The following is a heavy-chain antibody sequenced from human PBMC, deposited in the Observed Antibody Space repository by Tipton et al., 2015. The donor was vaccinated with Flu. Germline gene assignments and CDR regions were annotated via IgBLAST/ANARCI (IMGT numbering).Heavy chain of an antibody. V-gene: IGHV4-59*02. J-gene: IGHJ2*01. CDR2: IYNNQYT. CDR3: ARMRARDCTNGVCYLWYFDL. CDR1: GGFVSSYY. Sequence: TLSLTCTVSGGFVSSYYWNWIRQPPGKGLEWIGYIYNNQYTKYNPSLKSRVTVSVDPSMSQFSLRLTSVTAADTAVYYCARMRARDCTNGVCYLWYFDLWGRGTLVTVSS. D-gene: IGHD2-8*01.